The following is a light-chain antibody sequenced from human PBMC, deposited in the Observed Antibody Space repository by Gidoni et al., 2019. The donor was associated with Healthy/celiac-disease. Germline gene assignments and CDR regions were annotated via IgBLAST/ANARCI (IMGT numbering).Light chain of an antibody. CDR1: SSDVGGYNY. CDR3: SSYTSSSTLEGV. CDR2: DVS. Sequence: QSALTQPASVSGSPGQSITISCTGTSSDVGGYNYVSWYQPHPGKAPKLMIYDVSNRPSGVSNRFSGSKSGNTASLTISGLQAEDEADYYCSSYTSSSTLEGVFGTGTKVTVL. V-gene: IGLV2-14*03. J-gene: IGLJ1*01.